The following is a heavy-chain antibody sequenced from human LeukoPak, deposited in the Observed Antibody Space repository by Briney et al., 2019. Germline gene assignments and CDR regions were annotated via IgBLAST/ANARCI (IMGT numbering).Heavy chain of an antibody. CDR1: RFTFSSCG. Sequence: GGSLRLSCAASRFTFSSCGMHWVRQAPGKGLEWVAVISYDGSNKYYADSVKGRFTISRDNSKNTLYLQMNSLRAEDTAVYYCAKSQRLVDYWGQGTLVTVSS. D-gene: IGHD6-25*01. J-gene: IGHJ4*02. CDR2: ISYDGSNK. V-gene: IGHV3-30*18. CDR3: AKSQRLVDY.